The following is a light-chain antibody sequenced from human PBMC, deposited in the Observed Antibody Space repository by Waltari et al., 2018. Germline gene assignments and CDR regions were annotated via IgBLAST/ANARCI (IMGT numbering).Light chain of an antibody. CDR3: QSYDTSLSVV. CDR2: GTG. Sequence: QSVLTQPPSVSGAPGQRVSISCTGSGSNLGAGYDVHWYQQHPGKAPKLLICGTGTRPRGLPGRFLGSQSGTSASLAITSLQAEDEAEYYCQSYDTSLSVVFGGGTKLTVL. J-gene: IGLJ2*01. V-gene: IGLV1-40*01. CDR1: GSNLGAGYD.